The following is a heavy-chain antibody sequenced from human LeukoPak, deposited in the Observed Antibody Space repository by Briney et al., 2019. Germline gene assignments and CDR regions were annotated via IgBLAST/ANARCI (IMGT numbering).Heavy chain of an antibody. CDR3: ARVTKYQLLLYYYYYMDV. D-gene: IGHD2-2*01. CDR2: ISGSGGST. V-gene: IGHV3-23*01. J-gene: IGHJ6*03. Sequence: GGSLRLSCAASGFTFSSYGMSWVRQAPGKGLEWVSAISGSGGSTYYADSVKGRFTISRDNFKNTLYLQMNSLRAEDTAVYYCARVTKYQLLLYYYYYMDVWGKGTTVTVSS. CDR1: GFTFSSYG.